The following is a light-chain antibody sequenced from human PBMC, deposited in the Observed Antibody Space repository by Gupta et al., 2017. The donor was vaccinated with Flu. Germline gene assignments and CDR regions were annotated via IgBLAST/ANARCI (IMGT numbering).Light chain of an antibody. CDR3: QSYDSSLSGSV. CDR1: SSNIGAGYD. Sequence: QSVLTQPPSVSAAPGQRVTISCTGSSSNIGAGYDVHWYQQLPGTAPKLLIYDNSKRPSGVPDRFSGSKSGTSASLAITGLQAEDEADYYCQSYDSSLSGSVFGGGTKLTVL. J-gene: IGLJ3*02. CDR2: DNS. V-gene: IGLV1-40*01.